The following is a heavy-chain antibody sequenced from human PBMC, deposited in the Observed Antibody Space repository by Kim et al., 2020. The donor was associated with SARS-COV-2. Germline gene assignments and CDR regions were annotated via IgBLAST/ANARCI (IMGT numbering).Heavy chain of an antibody. Sequence: GGSLRLSCAASGFTFSSYAMSWVRQAPGKGLEWVSAISGSGGSTYYADSVKGRFTISRDNTKNTLYLQMNSLRAEDTAVYYCAKDGVGRWIKAPDDYWGQGTLVTVSS. J-gene: IGHJ4*02. V-gene: IGHV3-23*01. CDR2: ISGSGGST. CDR1: GFTFSSYA. CDR3: AKDGVGRWIKAPDDY. D-gene: IGHD2-8*01.